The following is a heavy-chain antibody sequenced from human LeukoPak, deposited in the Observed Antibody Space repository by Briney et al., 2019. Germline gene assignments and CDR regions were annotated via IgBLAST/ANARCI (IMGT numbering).Heavy chain of an antibody. D-gene: IGHD3-10*01. CDR3: ARDMGYYRMDV. CDR1: GYSISSGYH. V-gene: IGHV4-38-2*02. CDR2: IYYRGNA. Sequence: SETLSLTCAVSGYSISSGYHWAWIRQPPGKGPELIGSIYYRGNAYSSPSLKSRVTISLDTSKNQFSLKLSSVTAADTAVYYCARDMGYYRMDVWGKGTPVIVSS. J-gene: IGHJ6*04.